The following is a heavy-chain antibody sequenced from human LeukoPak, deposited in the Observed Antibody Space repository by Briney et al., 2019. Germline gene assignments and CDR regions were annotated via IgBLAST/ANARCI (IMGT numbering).Heavy chain of an antibody. Sequence: PSETLSLTCTFSGGSISSYYWSWIRQPAGKGLEWIGRKHTSGSTNYNPSLKSRVTMSVDTSKNQFSLKLSSVTAADTAVYYCARDRYYYDSSGYLFDYWGQGTLVTVSS. D-gene: IGHD3-22*01. CDR1: GGSISSYY. CDR3: ARDRYYYDSSGYLFDY. CDR2: KHTSGST. V-gene: IGHV4-4*07. J-gene: IGHJ4*02.